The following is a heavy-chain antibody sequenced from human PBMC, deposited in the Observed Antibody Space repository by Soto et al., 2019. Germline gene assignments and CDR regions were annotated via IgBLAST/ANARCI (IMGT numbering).Heavy chain of an antibody. V-gene: IGHV4-39*01. CDR2: VFYTGFT. Sequence: SETLSLTCAVSGGSISGSYYYWAWLRQSPGKGPEWIGSVFYTGFTSYNPSLESRVSVSVDTSKIQFSLKLSAVTAADTAVYYCATSQKGYNWNYFDHWGQGALVTVSS. D-gene: IGHD1-20*01. CDR1: GGSISGSYYY. CDR3: ATSQKGYNWNYFDH. J-gene: IGHJ4*02.